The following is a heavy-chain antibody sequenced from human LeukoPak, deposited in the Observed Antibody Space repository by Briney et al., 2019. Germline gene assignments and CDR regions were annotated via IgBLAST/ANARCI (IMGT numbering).Heavy chain of an antibody. CDR3: ASLDTAAIRTGGY. V-gene: IGHV3-7*01. Sequence: GGSLRLSCAASGFTFTTYWMSWMRQAPGKGLQWVANIKYDGSEQYYVDSVKGRFTISRDSARNSLYLQMSSLKADDTAVYYCASLDTAAIRTGGYWGQGTLVTVSS. D-gene: IGHD5-18*01. J-gene: IGHJ4*02. CDR1: GFTFTTYW. CDR2: IKYDGSEQ.